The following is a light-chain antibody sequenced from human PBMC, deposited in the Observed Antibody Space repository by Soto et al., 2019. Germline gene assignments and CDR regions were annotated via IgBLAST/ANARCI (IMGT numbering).Light chain of an antibody. CDR2: VAS. V-gene: IGKV1-8*01. CDR3: QQYYSYPLT. CDR1: RPIGTS. J-gene: IGKJ5*01. Sequence: AIWMTQSPSSFSASVGDRVTITCRASRPIGTSLAWYQQKPGTAPKLLIYVASTLQSGVPSRFSGSGSGTDFTLTISRLQSEDYATYYCQQYYSYPLTFGHGTRLDIK.